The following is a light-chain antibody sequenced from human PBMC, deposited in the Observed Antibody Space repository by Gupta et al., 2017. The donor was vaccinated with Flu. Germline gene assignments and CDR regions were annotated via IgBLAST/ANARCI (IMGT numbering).Light chain of an antibody. CDR3: QHFTSSPPMYT. CDR1: QTIDSSH. Sequence: PGDRATLSCRASQTIDSSHLAWYQQKPGQPPTVLIYGASSRGPGVPDRFSGSGSGTDFTLTIHPLEPEDFAVYYCQHFTSSPPMYTFGPGT. J-gene: IGKJ2*01. CDR2: GAS. V-gene: IGKV3-20*01.